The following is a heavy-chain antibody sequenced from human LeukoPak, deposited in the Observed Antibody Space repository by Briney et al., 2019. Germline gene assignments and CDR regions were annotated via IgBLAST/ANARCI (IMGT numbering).Heavy chain of an antibody. CDR3: AVDYGDYLTYY. CDR2: IYYSGST. V-gene: IGHV4-39*01. D-gene: IGHD4-17*01. J-gene: IGHJ4*02. Sequence: SETLSLTCTVSGGSISSSSYYWGWIRQPPGKGLEWIGSIYYSGSTYYNPSLKSRVTISVDTSKNQFSLKLSSVTAADTAVYYCAVDYGDYLTYYWGQGTPVTVSS. CDR1: GGSISSSSYY.